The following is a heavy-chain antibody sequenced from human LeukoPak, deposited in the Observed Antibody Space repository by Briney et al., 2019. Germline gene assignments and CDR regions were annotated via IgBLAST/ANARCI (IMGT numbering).Heavy chain of an antibody. D-gene: IGHD1-26*01. J-gene: IGHJ4*02. Sequence: SETLSLTCAVSGASISGTSYYWGWIRQPPGKGLEWIGNIYYSGSTYYNASLQSRVTILLDTSKNQFSLRLNSVTAADTAMYYCAKSGGYGLIDYWGQGTLVTVSS. CDR3: AKSGGYGLIDY. V-gene: IGHV4-39*01. CDR2: IYYSGST. CDR1: GASISGTSYY.